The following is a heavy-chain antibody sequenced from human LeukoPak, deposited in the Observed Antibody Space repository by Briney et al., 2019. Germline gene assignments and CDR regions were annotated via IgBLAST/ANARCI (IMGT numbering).Heavy chain of an antibody. Sequence: EASVKVSCKASGGTFSSYAISWVRQAPGQGLEWMGRIIPILGIANYAQKFQGRVTITADKSTSTAYMELSSLRSEDTAVYYRATDTAMGGNYAFDIWGQGTMVTVSS. D-gene: IGHD5-18*01. CDR3: ATDTAMGGNYAFDI. CDR2: IIPILGIA. CDR1: GGTFSSYA. V-gene: IGHV1-69*04. J-gene: IGHJ3*02.